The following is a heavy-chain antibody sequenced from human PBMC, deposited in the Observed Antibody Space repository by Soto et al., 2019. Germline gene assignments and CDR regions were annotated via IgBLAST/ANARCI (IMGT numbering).Heavy chain of an antibody. J-gene: IGHJ4*02. D-gene: IGHD6-19*01. CDR3: AREWDNKSEHSSGWYDDF. CDR1: GYTFTSYG. V-gene: IGHV1-18*01. Sequence: ASVKVSCKASGYTFTSYGISLVRQAPGQGLEWVGWTSAYNGNSNYAQKFQGRVTMTTDTSTNTVYMELRSLRSDDTAVYYCAREWDNKSEHSSGWYDDFWGQGTLVTVSS. CDR2: TSAYNGNS.